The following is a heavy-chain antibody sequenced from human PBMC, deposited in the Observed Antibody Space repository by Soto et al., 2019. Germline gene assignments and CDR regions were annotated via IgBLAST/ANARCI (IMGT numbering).Heavy chain of an antibody. Sequence: QVQLVESGGGVVQPGRSLRLSCAASGFTFSSYGMHWVRQAPGKGLEWVAVISYDGSNKYYADSVKGRFTISRDNSKNTLYLQMNSLRAEDTAVYYCAKGIAVAGFHYYYYGMDVWGQGTTVTVSS. J-gene: IGHJ6*02. CDR3: AKGIAVAGFHYYYYGMDV. CDR2: ISYDGSNK. V-gene: IGHV3-30*18. CDR1: GFTFSSYG. D-gene: IGHD6-19*01.